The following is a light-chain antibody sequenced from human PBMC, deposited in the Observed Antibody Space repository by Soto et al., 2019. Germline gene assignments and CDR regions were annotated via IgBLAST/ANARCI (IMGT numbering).Light chain of an antibody. CDR1: QDISSY. CDR3: QQINSYPVT. V-gene: IGKV1-9*01. Sequence: DIQLTQSPAFLSTSVGDKVTITCRASQDISSYLAWYQQKPGKAPNLLVYSASTLQSGVPSRFSGSGSGTEFTLIISSLQPEDFATYFCQQINSYPVTFGGGTKVEIE. J-gene: IGKJ4*01. CDR2: SAS.